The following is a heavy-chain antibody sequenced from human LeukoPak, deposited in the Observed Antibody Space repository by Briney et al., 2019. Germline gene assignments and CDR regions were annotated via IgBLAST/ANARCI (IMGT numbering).Heavy chain of an antibody. CDR1: GFTFSSYG. V-gene: IGHV3-33*01. CDR2: IWFDGSKK. CDR3: ARVANITTFGMDV. Sequence: GGSLRLSCAASGFTFSSYGMHWVRQVRQAPGKGPEWVAVIWFDGSKKYYSDSVKGRFTISRDNSKNTLYLLMNSLRAEDTAVYYCARVANITTFGMDVWGQGTTVTVSS. J-gene: IGHJ6*02. D-gene: IGHD3-9*01.